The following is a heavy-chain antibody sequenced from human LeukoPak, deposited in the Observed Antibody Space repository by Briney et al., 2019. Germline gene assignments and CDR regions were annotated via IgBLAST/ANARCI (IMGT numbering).Heavy chain of an antibody. CDR1: GFTFSSYW. J-gene: IGHJ4*02. CDR3: ARGLAVAGNFDF. V-gene: IGHV3-74*01. Sequence: GGSLRLSCAASGFTFSSYWMHWVRQAPGKGLVWVSRINSDESITTYADSVKGRFTISRDNAKNTLYLQMNSLRAEDTAVYYCARGLAVAGNFDFWGQGTLVTVSS. CDR2: INSDESIT. D-gene: IGHD6-19*01.